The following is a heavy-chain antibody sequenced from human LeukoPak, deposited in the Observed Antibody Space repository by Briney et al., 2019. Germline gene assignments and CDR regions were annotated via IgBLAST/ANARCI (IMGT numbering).Heavy chain of an antibody. D-gene: IGHD3-22*01. V-gene: IGHV1-69*04. CDR2: IIPILGIA. Sequence: ASVKVSCKASGGTFSSYAISWVRQAPGQGLEWMGRIIPILGIANYAQKFQGRVTITADKSTSTAYIELSSLRSEDTAVYYCARDRSAYYDSSGYNLDYWGQGTLVTVSS. J-gene: IGHJ4*02. CDR3: ARDRSAYYDSSGYNLDY. CDR1: GGTFSSYA.